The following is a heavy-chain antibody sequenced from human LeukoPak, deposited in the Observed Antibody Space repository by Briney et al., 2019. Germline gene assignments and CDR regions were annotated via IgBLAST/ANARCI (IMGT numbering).Heavy chain of an antibody. Sequence: GGSLRLSCAASGFTFSSYAMHWVRQAPGKGLEWVAVISYDGSNKYYADSVKGRFTISRDNSKNTLYLQMNSLRAEDAAVYYCARGQALGLWFGELRGYYFDYWGQGTLVTVSS. D-gene: IGHD3-10*01. V-gene: IGHV3-30-3*01. CDR3: ARGQALGLWFGELRGYYFDY. J-gene: IGHJ4*02. CDR2: ISYDGSNK. CDR1: GFTFSSYA.